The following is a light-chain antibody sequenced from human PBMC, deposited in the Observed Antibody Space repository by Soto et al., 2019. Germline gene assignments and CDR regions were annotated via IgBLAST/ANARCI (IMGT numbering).Light chain of an antibody. CDR3: QQYGSSPLT. Sequence: EILLTQSPGTLSLSQGERATLSCRASQSVSSSYLAWYQQKPGQAPRLLLYGASSRATGIPDRFSGSGSGTDFTLTISRLEPEDFAVYYCQQYGSSPLTFGGGTKV. J-gene: IGKJ4*01. V-gene: IGKV3-20*01. CDR1: QSVSSSY. CDR2: GAS.